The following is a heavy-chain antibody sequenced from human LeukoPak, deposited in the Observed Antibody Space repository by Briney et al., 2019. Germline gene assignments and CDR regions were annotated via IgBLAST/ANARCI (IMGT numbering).Heavy chain of an antibody. J-gene: IGHJ5*02. CDR1: GFTFSSYA. CDR2: ISYDGSNK. V-gene: IGHV3-30-3*01. Sequence: GGSLRLSCAASGFTFSSYAMHWVRQAPGKGLEWVAVISYDGSNKYYADSVKGRFTISRDNSKNTLYLQMNSPRAEDTAVYYCARGQGVFDPWGQGTLVTVSS. CDR3: ARGQGVFDP. D-gene: IGHD3-16*01.